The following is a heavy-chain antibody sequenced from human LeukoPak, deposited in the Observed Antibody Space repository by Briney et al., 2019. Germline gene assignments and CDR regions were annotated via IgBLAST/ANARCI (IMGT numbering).Heavy chain of an antibody. V-gene: IGHV4-4*07. CDR3: ARDLPSYYFDSGNMFDP. Sequence: SETLSLTCTVSGGSISNFYWSWIRQPAGKGLEWIGRIHSSGRTNYNSSLKSRVAKSIDTSNNQFSLKLSSVTAADTAVYYCARDLPSYYFDSGNMFDPWGQGTLVTVSS. D-gene: IGHD3-10*01. J-gene: IGHJ5*02. CDR2: IHSSGRT. CDR1: GGSISNFY.